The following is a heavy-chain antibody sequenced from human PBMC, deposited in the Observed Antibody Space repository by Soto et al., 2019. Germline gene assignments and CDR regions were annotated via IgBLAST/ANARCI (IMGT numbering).Heavy chain of an antibody. CDR2: IAYDGSNK. CDR3: AKGDVDGPAFDY. J-gene: IGHJ4*02. D-gene: IGHD2-15*01. CDR1: GFTFSNYG. V-gene: IGHV3-30*18. Sequence: GGSLRLSCAASGFTFSNYGMHWVRQAPGKGLVWVAVIAYDGSNKYYSDSVTGRFTISRDNSKNMLYLQMNSLRAEDTAVYYCAKGDVDGPAFDYWGQGTLVTVSS.